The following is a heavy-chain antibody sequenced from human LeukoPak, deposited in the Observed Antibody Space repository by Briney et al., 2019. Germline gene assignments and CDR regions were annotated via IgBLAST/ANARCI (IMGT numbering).Heavy chain of an antibody. D-gene: IGHD6-13*01. CDR2: ISSGVSTI. V-gene: IGHV3-11*04. J-gene: IGHJ4*02. CDR3: ARVLAAQSGGFDY. CDR1: GFTFRDYY. Sequence: PGGSLRLSCAASGFTFRDYYMSWIRQAPGKGLDWVSYISSGVSTIYYADSVKGRFTISRDNAKNSLYLQMNSLRAEDTAVYYCARVLAAQSGGFDYWGQGTMVTVSS.